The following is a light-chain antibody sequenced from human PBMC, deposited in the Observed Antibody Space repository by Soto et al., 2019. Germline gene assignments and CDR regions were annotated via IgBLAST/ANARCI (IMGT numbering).Light chain of an antibody. V-gene: IGKV4-1*01. Sequence: DIVMTQSPDSLAVSLGERATINCKSSQSVFYSSNNKNFLAWYQQKPGQPPKLLIYWASTRESGVPDRFSGSGSGTDFTLTIISLQAEDVAVYYCQEYYGTPPWTFGQGTKVEIK. CDR2: WAS. CDR3: QEYYGTPPWT. J-gene: IGKJ1*01. CDR1: QSVFYSSNNKNF.